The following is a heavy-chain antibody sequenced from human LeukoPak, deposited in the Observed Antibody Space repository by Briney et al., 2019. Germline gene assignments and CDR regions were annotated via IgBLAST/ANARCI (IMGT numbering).Heavy chain of an antibody. CDR3: AREGGRSGSNYYYMDV. J-gene: IGHJ6*03. CDR1: GYAFTIYG. Sequence: GASVKVSCKASGYAFTIYGISWVRQAPGQGLEWIGWISGYTGNTNYAQKLHGRVTMTTDTSTRTAYMELGSLRSDDTAVYHCAREGGRSGSNYYYMDVWGKGTTVIVSS. V-gene: IGHV1-18*01. CDR2: ISGYTGNT. D-gene: IGHD3-16*01.